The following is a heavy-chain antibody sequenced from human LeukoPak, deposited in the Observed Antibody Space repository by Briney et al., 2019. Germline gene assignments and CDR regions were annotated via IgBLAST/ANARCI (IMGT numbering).Heavy chain of an antibody. CDR1: GGSFSGYY. J-gene: IGHJ4*02. Sequence: SETLSLNCAVYGGSFSGYYWSWIRQPPGKGLEWIGEINHSGSTNYNPSLKSRVTISVDTSKNQFSLKLSSVTAADTAVYYCARGGAAAAPYYFDYWGQGTLVTVSS. V-gene: IGHV4-34*01. CDR2: INHSGST. D-gene: IGHD6-13*01. CDR3: ARGGAAAAPYYFDY.